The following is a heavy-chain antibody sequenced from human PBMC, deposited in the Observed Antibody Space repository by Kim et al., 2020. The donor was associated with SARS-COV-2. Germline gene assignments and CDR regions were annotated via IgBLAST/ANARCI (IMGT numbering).Heavy chain of an antibody. V-gene: IGHV7-4-1*02. CDR3: ARVAGRGIGARRPSYPFDY. J-gene: IGHJ4*02. CDR2: INTNNGDP. CDR1: GYSFTSYT. Sequence: ASVKVSCKASGYSFTSYTLNWVRQAPGQGLEWLGWINTNNGDPMYAQDFTGRFVFSLDTSVNTAYLQISSLKAGDTAVYYCARVAGRGIGARRPSYPFDYWGLGTLVTVSS. D-gene: IGHD6-6*01.